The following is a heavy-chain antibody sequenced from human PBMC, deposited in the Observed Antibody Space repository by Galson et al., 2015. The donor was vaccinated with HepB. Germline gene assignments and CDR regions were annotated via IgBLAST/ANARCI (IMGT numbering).Heavy chain of an antibody. CDR2: IYPSGST. D-gene: IGHD2-21*01. CDR3: ARGVIGDYLLFDY. CDR1: GDSISSRNW. Sequence: LSLTCGVSGDSISSRNWWSWVRQPPGKGLEWIGEIYPSGSTSYNPSLKSRVIILVDKSKNQFSLKLKSVTAADTAVYYCARGVIGDYLLFDYWGRGTLVTVSS. J-gene: IGHJ4*02. V-gene: IGHV4-4*02.